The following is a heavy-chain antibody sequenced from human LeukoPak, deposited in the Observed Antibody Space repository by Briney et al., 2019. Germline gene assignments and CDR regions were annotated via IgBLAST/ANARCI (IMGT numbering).Heavy chain of an antibody. Sequence: GSLRLSCAASGFTFSNYAMSWVRQPPGKGLEWIGEIYHSGSTNYNPSLKSRVTISVDKSKNQFSLKLSSVTAADTAVYYCASPYYYGSGSYYRFGDPFDIWGQGTMVTVSS. CDR3: ASPYYYGSGSYYRFGDPFDI. CDR1: GFTFSNYAM. J-gene: IGHJ3*02. V-gene: IGHV4-4*02. CDR2: IYHSGST. D-gene: IGHD3-10*01.